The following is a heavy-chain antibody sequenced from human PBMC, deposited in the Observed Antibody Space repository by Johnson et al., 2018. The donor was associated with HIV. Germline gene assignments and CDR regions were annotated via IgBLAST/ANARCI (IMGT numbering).Heavy chain of an antibody. CDR2: ISGSGGST. Sequence: VQLVESGGGLVQPGGSLRLSCAASGFTFSSYAMSWVRQAPGKGLEWVSAISGSGGSTYYADSVKGRFTISRDNSKNTLYLQMDSLRAEDMAVYYCATDYNFWLGRPDSFDVWGQGTMVTVSS. CDR3: ATDYNFWLGRPDSFDV. V-gene: IGHV3-23*04. J-gene: IGHJ3*01. CDR1: GFTFSSYA. D-gene: IGHD3-3*01.